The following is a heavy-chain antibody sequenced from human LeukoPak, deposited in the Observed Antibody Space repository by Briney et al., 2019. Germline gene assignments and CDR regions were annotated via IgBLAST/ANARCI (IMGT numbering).Heavy chain of an antibody. CDR1: GYTFTGYY. D-gene: IGHD3-22*01. CDR2: INPNSGGT. Sequence: ASVKVSCKASGYTFTGYYMHWVRQAPGQGLEWMGWINPNSGGTNYAQKFQGRVTMTRDTSISTAYMEPSRLRSDDTAVYYCARDGYYYDSSGYLDYWGRGTLVTVSS. J-gene: IGHJ4*02. CDR3: ARDGYYYDSSGYLDY. V-gene: IGHV1-2*02.